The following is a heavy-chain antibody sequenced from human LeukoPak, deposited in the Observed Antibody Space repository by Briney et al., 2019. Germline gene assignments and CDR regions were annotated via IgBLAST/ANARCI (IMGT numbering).Heavy chain of an antibody. Sequence: GGSLRLSCAASGFIFSTYGMHWVRQAPGKGLEWVANIKPDGGETYYVDSVKGRFTISRDNAKSSLYLQMNSLRAEDTAVYYCARDYNLGQGTLVTVSS. J-gene: IGHJ4*02. CDR3: ARDYN. CDR1: GFIFSTYG. CDR2: IKPDGGET. V-gene: IGHV3-7*01.